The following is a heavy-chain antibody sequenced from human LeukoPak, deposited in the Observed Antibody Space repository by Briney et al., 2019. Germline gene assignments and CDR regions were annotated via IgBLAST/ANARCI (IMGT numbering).Heavy chain of an antibody. V-gene: IGHV4-34*01. CDR2: ISHSGST. D-gene: IGHD2-15*01. Sequence: SETLSLTCAVYGGSFSGYYWSWIRQPPGKGLEWIGEISHSGSTNYNPSLKSRVTISVDTSKNQFSLKLSSVTAADTAVYYCARGRYCSGGSCYRVEVFDYWGQGTLVTVSS. J-gene: IGHJ4*02. CDR1: GGSFSGYY. CDR3: ARGRYCSGGSCYRVEVFDY.